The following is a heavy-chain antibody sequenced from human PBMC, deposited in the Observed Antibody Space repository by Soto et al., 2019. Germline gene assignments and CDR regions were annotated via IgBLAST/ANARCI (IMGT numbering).Heavy chain of an antibody. CDR3: ARDLEFRDGNISHLDY. J-gene: IGHJ4*02. V-gene: IGHV1-69*01. Sequence: SVKVSCKASGGTFRNHVFNWVRQAPGQGLEWMGGIIPIIGTPNYAQKFQGRVTITADASTNTVYLDVSSLRSQDTAVYYCARDLEFRDGNISHLDYWGQGTLVTVSS. CDR1: GGTFRNHV. D-gene: IGHD3-10*01. CDR2: IIPIIGTP.